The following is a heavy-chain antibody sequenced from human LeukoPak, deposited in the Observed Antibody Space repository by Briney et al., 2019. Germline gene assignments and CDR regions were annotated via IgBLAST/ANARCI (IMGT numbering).Heavy chain of an antibody. D-gene: IGHD3-22*01. V-gene: IGHV3-23*01. CDR2: ISGSSGST. CDR3: ARDLGQYYDTSDNWFDP. J-gene: IGHJ5*02. CDR1: GFTFSSYA. Sequence: PGGSLRLSCAASGFTFSSYAVNWVRQALGKGLEWVSAISGSSGSTYYADSVKGRFTISRDNAKNTLNLQMNSLRAEDTAVYYCARDLGQYYDTSDNWFDPWGQGTLVTVSS.